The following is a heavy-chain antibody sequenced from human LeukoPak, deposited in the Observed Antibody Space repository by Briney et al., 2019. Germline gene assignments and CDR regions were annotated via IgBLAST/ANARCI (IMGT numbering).Heavy chain of an antibody. CDR3: ARRRSGVVRGLAPFDP. D-gene: IGHD3-10*01. V-gene: IGHV1-8*01. Sequence: ASVKVSCKASGYTFTSYDINWVRQATGQGLEWMGWMNPNSGNTGYAQKFQGRVTMTRNTSISTAYMELSSLRSEDTAVYYCARRRSGVVRGLAPFDPWGQGTLVTVSS. J-gene: IGHJ5*02. CDR2: MNPNSGNT. CDR1: GYTFTSYD.